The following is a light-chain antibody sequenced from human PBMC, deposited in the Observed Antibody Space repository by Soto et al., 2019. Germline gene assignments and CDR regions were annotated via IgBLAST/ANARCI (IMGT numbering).Light chain of an antibody. CDR3: CSYAGSSTVV. CDR2: EDT. CDR1: FSDVGSYNL. J-gene: IGLJ2*01. V-gene: IGLV2-23*01. Sequence: QSALTQPASVSGSPGQSITISCTGTFSDVGSYNLVSWYQQHPGKAPKLMIYEDTKRPSGVSNRFSGSKSGDTASLTISGLQAEDEADYYCCSYAGSSTVVFGGGTKLTVL.